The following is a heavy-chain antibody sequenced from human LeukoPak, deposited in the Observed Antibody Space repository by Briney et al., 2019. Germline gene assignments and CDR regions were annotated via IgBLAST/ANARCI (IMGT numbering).Heavy chain of an antibody. V-gene: IGHV1-69*05. J-gene: IGHJ3*02. CDR1: GDSFGSFV. D-gene: IGHD3-22*01. Sequence: SVTVSHKPSGDSFGSFVISRVRQAPGQGPEWMGGIIPIFGTANYAQNFQGRVTITTDEPTRTAYMGLSRLRSEDTAVYYCARESMIVVGKHYRNDAFAIWGQ. CDR2: IIPIFGTA. CDR3: ARESMIVVGKHYRNDAFAI.